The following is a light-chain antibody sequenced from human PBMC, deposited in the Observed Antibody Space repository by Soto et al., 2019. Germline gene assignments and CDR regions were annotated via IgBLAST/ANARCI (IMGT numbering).Light chain of an antibody. Sequence: QSALTRPRSVSGSPGQSVTISCTGTSSDVGGYNYVSWYQQHPGKAPKLMIYDVSKRPSGVPDRFSGSKSGNTASLTISGLQAADEADYYCCSYAGRYTYVFRPGLKVP. V-gene: IGLV2-11*01. CDR1: SSDVGGYNY. CDR3: CSYAGRYTYV. CDR2: DVS. J-gene: IGLJ1*01.